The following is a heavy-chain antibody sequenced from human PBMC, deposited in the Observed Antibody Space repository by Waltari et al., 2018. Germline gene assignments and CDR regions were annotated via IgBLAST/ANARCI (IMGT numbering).Heavy chain of an antibody. Sequence: QLQLQESGPGLVKPSETLSLTCTVSGGSISSSSYYWGWIRQPPGKGLEWIGSIYYSGSTYYNPSLKSRVTISVDTSKNQFSLKLSSVTAADTAVYYCARDRGEPTPPYYFDYWGQGTLVTVSS. CDR2: IYYSGST. V-gene: IGHV4-39*07. D-gene: IGHD3-16*01. CDR1: GGSISSSSYY. J-gene: IGHJ4*02. CDR3: ARDRGEPTPPYYFDY.